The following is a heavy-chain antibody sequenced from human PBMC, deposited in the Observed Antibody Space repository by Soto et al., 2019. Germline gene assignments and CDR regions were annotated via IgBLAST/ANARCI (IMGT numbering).Heavy chain of an antibody. Sequence: SVKVSCKASGGTFSSYAISWVRQAPGQGLEWMGGIIPIFGTANYAQKFQGRVTITADEPTSTAYMELSSLRSEDTAVYYCARDPSDTDAFDIWGQGTMVTVSS. CDR3: ARDPSDTDAFDI. CDR1: GGTFSSYA. CDR2: IIPIFGTA. J-gene: IGHJ3*02. V-gene: IGHV1-69*13. D-gene: IGHD5-18*01.